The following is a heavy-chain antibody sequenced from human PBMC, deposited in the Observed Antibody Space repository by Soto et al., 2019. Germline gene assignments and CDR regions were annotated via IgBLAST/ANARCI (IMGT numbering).Heavy chain of an antibody. J-gene: IGHJ4*02. Sequence: QXPXKGLEWVSAISGSSDTTYYADSVKGRFTISRDNSKNTLSLQMSSLRVEDTAIYYCAKSHTYFDILTAYDCWGQGALVTVSS. V-gene: IGHV3-23*01. CDR3: AKSHTYFDILTAYDC. D-gene: IGHD3-9*01. CDR2: ISGSSDTT.